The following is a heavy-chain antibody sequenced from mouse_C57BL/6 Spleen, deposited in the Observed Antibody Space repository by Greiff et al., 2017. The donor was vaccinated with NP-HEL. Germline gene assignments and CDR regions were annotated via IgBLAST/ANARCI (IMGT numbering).Heavy chain of an antibody. CDR2: IYPGDGDT. J-gene: IGHJ4*01. Sequence: VKLMESGPELVKPGASVKISCKASGYAFSSSWMNWVKQRPGKGLEWIGRIYPGDGDTNYNGKFKGKATLTADKSSSTAYMQLSSLTSEDSAVYFCARGRSMDYWGQGTSVTVSS. V-gene: IGHV1-82*01. CDR3: ARGRSMDY. CDR1: GYAFSSSW.